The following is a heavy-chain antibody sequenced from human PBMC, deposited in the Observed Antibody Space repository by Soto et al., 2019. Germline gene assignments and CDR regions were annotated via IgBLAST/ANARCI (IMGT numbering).Heavy chain of an antibody. CDR1: GYSFISYW. Sequence: PGESMKISCKGSGYSFISYWIGWVGQMPGKGLEWMGIIYPGDSDTRYSPSFQGQVTISADNSISTAYLQWSSMNASDTALYYWVSFDLIGDYYNSSGYCTYGMVVWGQGTTVTVSS. CDR2: IYPGDSDT. CDR3: VSFDLIGDYYNSSGYCTYGMVV. D-gene: IGHD3-22*01. V-gene: IGHV5-51*01. J-gene: IGHJ6*02.